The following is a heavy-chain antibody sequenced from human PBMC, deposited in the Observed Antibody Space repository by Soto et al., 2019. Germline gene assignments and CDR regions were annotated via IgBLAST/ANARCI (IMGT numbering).Heavy chain of an antibody. Sequence: PGGSLRLSCAASGFTFSSYAMSWVRQAPGKGLEWVSAISGSGGSTYYADSVKGRFTISRDNSKNTLYLQMNSLRAEDTAVYYCAKDQYSGSYGQKLAFDIWGQGTMVTVSS. CDR3: AKDQYSGSYGQKLAFDI. CDR1: GFTFSSYA. V-gene: IGHV3-23*01. D-gene: IGHD1-26*01. J-gene: IGHJ3*02. CDR2: ISGSGGST.